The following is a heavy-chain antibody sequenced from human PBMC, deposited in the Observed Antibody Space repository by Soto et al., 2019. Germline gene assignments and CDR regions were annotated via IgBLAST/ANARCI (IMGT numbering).Heavy chain of an antibody. D-gene: IGHD3-22*01. CDR3: ARDSMFSGYANWYFDL. J-gene: IGHJ2*01. Sequence: QVQLVESGGGVVQPGRSLRLSCAASGFTFSSYVMHWVRQAPGKGLEWVALMSYDGSRKYYAESVKGRFTISRDNSKNTPFLQMNSLRTEDTAIYYCARDSMFSGYANWYFDLWGRGTLATVSS. CDR1: GFTFSSYV. V-gene: IGHV3-30-3*01. CDR2: MSYDGSRK.